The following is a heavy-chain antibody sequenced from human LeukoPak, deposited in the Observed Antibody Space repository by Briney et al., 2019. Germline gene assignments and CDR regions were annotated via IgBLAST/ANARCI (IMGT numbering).Heavy chain of an antibody. V-gene: IGHV1-69*01. CDR3: ARAGYCSSTSCYNWFDP. CDR2: IIPIFGTA. D-gene: IGHD2-2*01. CDR1: GGTFSSYA. J-gene: IGHJ5*02. Sequence: SVKVSCKASGGTFSSYAISWVRQAPGQGLEWMGGIIPIFGTANYAQKFQGRVTITADESTSTAYMELSSLRSEDTAAYYCARAGYCSSTSCYNWFDPWGQGTLVTVSS.